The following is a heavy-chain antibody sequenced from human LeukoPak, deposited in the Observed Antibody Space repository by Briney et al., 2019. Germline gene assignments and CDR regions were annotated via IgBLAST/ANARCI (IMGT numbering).Heavy chain of an antibody. CDR1: GFTFSSYS. D-gene: IGHD1-14*01. V-gene: IGHV3-21*01. Sequence: TGGSLRLSCAASGFTFSSYSMNWVRQAPGKGLEWVSSISSSSSYIYYADSVKGRFTISRDNAKNSLYLQMNSLRAEDTAVYYCASELNPHYYYYGMDVWGQGTTVTVSS. CDR3: ASELNPHYYYYGMDV. J-gene: IGHJ6*02. CDR2: ISSSSSYI.